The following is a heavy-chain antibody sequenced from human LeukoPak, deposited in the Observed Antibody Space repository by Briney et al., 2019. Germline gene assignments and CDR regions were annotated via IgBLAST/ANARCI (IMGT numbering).Heavy chain of an antibody. CDR1: GGSISSSSYY. Sequence: PSETLSLTCTVSGGSISSSSYYWGWIRQPPGKGLEWIGSIYYSGSTYYNPSLKSRVTISVDTSKNQFSLKLSSVTAADTAVYYCARRDYYYYMDVWGKGIAVTVSS. J-gene: IGHJ6*03. CDR3: ARRDYYYYMDV. D-gene: IGHD5-24*01. CDR2: IYYSGST. V-gene: IGHV4-39*01.